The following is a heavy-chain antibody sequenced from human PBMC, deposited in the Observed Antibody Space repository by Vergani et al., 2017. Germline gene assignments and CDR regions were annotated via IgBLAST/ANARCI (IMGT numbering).Heavy chain of an antibody. Sequence: EVQLVESGGGLVQPGGSLRLSCAASGFTFSSYSMNWVRQAPGKGLEWVSYISSSSSTIYYADSVKGRFTISRDNAKNSLYLKMNSLRAEDTAVYYCARGREGVRGYYDFWSGDYYYYYGMDVWGQGTTVTVSS. CDR2: ISSSSSTI. CDR1: GFTFSSYS. CDR3: ARGREGVRGYYDFWSGDYYYYYGMDV. V-gene: IGHV3-48*01. J-gene: IGHJ6*02. D-gene: IGHD3-3*01.